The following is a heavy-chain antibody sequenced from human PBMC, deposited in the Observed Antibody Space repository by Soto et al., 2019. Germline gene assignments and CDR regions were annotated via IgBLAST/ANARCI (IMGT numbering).Heavy chain of an antibody. CDR2: ITPLLGTA. V-gene: IGHV1-69*01. Sequence: QVQLVQSGAEVKKPGSSVRVSCKASGDTFTGHAITWVRQAPAQGLEWLGVITPLLGTANYAPNFQGRVTITADDSATTTFLDLTSLKIDDTAVYYCAMLRLEPEGANIPLMFCLDVWGQGTTVTVSS. J-gene: IGHJ6*02. CDR3: AMLRLEPEGANIPLMFCLDV. CDR1: GDTFTGHA. D-gene: IGHD1-26*01.